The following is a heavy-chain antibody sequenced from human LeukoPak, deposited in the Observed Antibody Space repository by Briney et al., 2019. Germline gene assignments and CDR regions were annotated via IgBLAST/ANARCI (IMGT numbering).Heavy chain of an antibody. CDR2: ISGSGGTT. J-gene: IGHJ4*02. CDR1: GFTFSSYG. D-gene: IGHD2-8*02. Sequence: GGTLRLSCAASGFTFSSYGMSWVRQAPGKGLEWVSAISGSGGTTYYADSVRGRFTISRDNSKSTLSLQMNSLRAEDTAIYYCATYRQVLLPFESWGQGTLVTVSS. V-gene: IGHV3-23*01. CDR3: ATYRQVLLPFES.